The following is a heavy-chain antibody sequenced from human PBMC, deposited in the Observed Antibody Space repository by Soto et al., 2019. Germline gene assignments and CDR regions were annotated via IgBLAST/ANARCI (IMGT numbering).Heavy chain of an antibody. CDR1: GFTFRSYA. V-gene: IGHV3-23*04. J-gene: IGHJ2*01. Sequence: DVQLVESGGGLVQPGASLRLSCAASGFTFRSYAMSWVRQAPGKGLEWVAGFSGSGISTHYADSVKGRFTVSRDNSKNTLYLQMNSLRAEDTAVYNCAKEPVGPDWYFDLWGRGTLVTVSS. CDR2: FSGSGIST. CDR3: AKEPVGPDWYFDL.